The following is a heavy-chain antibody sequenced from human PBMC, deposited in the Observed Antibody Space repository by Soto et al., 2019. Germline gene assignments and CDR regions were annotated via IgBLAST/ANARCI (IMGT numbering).Heavy chain of an antibody. CDR3: GIYIVGSYHSLDY. CDR1: GGTFSSYA. V-gene: IGHV1-69*13. Sequence: SVQVSCKASGGTFSSYAISWVRQAPGQGLEWMGGIIPIFGTANYAQKFQGRVTITADESTSTAYMELSSLRSEDTAVYSCGIYIVGSYHSLDYWGQGILVTVSS. J-gene: IGHJ4*02. CDR2: IIPIFGTA. D-gene: IGHD1-26*01.